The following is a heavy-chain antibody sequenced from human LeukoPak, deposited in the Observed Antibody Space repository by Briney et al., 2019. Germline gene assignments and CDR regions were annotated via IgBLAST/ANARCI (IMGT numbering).Heavy chain of an antibody. D-gene: IGHD3-16*02. J-gene: IGHJ3*02. CDR1: GGSFSGYY. CDR3: ARQSDMITFGGVIAPPHAFDI. V-gene: IGHV4-34*01. CDR2: IYYSGSK. Sequence: SETLSLTCAVYGGSFSGYYWSWIRQPPGKGLEWIGSIYYSGSKYYNPSLKSRVTISVDTSKNQFSLKLSSVTAADTAVYYCARQSDMITFGGVIAPPHAFDIWGQGTMVTVSS.